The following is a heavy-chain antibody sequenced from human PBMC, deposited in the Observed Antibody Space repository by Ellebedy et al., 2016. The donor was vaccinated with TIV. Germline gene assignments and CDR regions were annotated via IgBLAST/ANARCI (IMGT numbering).Heavy chain of an antibody. Sequence: SETLSLXXAVYGGSFTRYYWSWIRQPPGKWLAWIGEINHSGSPNYNPSLKSRVTISVDRSKNQFSLNLSSVTAADTAVYYCARGRGSSYDLPRQHWGQGTLVTVSS. J-gene: IGHJ1*01. CDR3: ARGRGSSYDLPRQH. CDR1: GGSFTRYY. D-gene: IGHD5-18*01. V-gene: IGHV4-34*01. CDR2: INHSGSP.